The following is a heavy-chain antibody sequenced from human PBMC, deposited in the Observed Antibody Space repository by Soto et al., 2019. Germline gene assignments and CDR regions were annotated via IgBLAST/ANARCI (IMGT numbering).Heavy chain of an antibody. V-gene: IGHV4-34*01. CDR1: GGSFSGYY. J-gene: IGHJ3*02. CDR2: INHSGST. D-gene: IGHD6-19*01. Sequence: TLSLTCAVYGGSFSGYYWSWIRQPPGKGLEWIGEINHSGSTNYNPSLKSRVTISVDTSKNQFSLKLSSVTAADTAVYYCARTGYSSGWYKAAFDIWGQRT. CDR3: ARTGYSSGWYKAAFDI.